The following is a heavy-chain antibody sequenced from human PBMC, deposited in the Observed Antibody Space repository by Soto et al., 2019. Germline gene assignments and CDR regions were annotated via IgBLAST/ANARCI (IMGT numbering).Heavy chain of an antibody. CDR3: ARDRPGDYFAFDI. V-gene: IGHV1-69*13. D-gene: IGHD4-17*01. Sequence: SVKVSCKASGGTFSSYAISWVRQAPGQGLEWMGGIIPIFGTANYAQKFQGRVTITADESTSTAYMELSSLRSEDTAVYYCARDRPGDYFAFDIWGQGTMVTVSS. CDR1: GGTFSSYA. J-gene: IGHJ3*02. CDR2: IIPIFGTA.